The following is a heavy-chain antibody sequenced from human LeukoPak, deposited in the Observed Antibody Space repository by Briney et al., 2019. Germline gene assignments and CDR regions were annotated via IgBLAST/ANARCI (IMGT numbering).Heavy chain of an antibody. CDR2: ISSSSSYI. Sequence: PGGSLRLSCAASGFTFSSYSMNWVRQAPGKGLEWVSSISSSSSYIYYADSVKGRFTISRDNAKNSLYLQMNSLRAEDTAVYYCARAYSGTYGLGYYYMDVWGKGTTVTISS. CDR1: GFTFSSYS. CDR3: ARAYSGTYGLGYYYMDV. V-gene: IGHV3-21*01. J-gene: IGHJ6*03. D-gene: IGHD1-26*01.